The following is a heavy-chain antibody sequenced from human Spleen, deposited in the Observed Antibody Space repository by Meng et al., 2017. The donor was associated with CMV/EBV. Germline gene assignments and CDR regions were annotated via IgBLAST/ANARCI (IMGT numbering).Heavy chain of an antibody. D-gene: IGHD1-7*01. CDR1: GDSIGSDIW. CDR3: GRDQGRELINH. CDR2: VYRRGDT. J-gene: IGHJ4*02. V-gene: IGHV4-4*02. Sequence: QGELEESGPGLVKPSGTLSLTCTVSGDSIGSDIWWSWVRQPPGKGLEWIGEVYRRGDTNYNPSLKSRVDISVDKSKNQFYLSLFSVTAADTAVYYCGRDQGRELINHWGQGTLVTVSS.